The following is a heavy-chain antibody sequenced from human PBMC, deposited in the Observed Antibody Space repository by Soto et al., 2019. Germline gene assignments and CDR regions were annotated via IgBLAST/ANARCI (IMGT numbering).Heavy chain of an antibody. V-gene: IGHV1-69*13. CDR1: GGTFSSYA. CDR2: IIPIFGTA. CDR3: ARSGYDLRCPGGSCYTPYYYYGMDV. J-gene: IGHJ6*02. Sequence: ASVKVSCKASGGTFSSYAISWVRQAPGQGLEWMGGIIPIFGTANYAQKFQGRVTITADESTSTAYMELSSLRSEDTAVYYCARSGYDLRCPGGSCYTPYYYYGMDVWGQGTTVTVSS. D-gene: IGHD2-15*01.